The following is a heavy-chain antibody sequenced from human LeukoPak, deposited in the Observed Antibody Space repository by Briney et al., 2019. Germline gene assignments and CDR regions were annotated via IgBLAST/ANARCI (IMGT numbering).Heavy chain of an antibody. CDR2: INWNGGST. CDR3: AKEGGYCSGGSCYYDY. V-gene: IGHV3-20*04. J-gene: IGHJ4*02. D-gene: IGHD2-15*01. CDR1: GFTFDDYG. Sequence: SGGSLRLSCAASGFTFDDYGMSWVRQAPGKGLEWVPGINWNGGSTGYADSVKGRFTISRDNSKNSLYLQMNSLRAEDTALYYCAKEGGYCSGGSCYYDYWGQGTLVTVSS.